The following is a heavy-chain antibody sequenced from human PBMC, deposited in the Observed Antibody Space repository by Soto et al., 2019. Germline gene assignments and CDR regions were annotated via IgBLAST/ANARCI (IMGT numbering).Heavy chain of an antibody. CDR2: LSNNGGNT. V-gene: IGHV3-64D*08. CDR1: GFTFSTYA. Sequence: PGGSLRLSCSASGFTFSTYAMHWVRQAPGKGLEYVSGLSNNGGNTYYADSVKGRFTISRDTSKNTLYLQMSSLRVEDTAVYYCVKTISGSYYYYYGMYVWGQGTTVTVSS. D-gene: IGHD1-26*01. CDR3: VKTISGSYYYYYGMYV. J-gene: IGHJ6*02.